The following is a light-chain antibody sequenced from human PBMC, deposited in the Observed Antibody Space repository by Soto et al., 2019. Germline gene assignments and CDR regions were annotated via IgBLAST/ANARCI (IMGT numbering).Light chain of an antibody. CDR1: SGHSSYA. J-gene: IGLJ3*02. CDR2: VNSDGSH. CDR3: QTWGTGIRA. V-gene: IGLV4-69*01. Sequence: QPVLTQSPSASASLGASVKLTCTLSSGHSSYAIAWHQQQPEKGPRYLMNVNSDGSHSKGDGIPDRFSGSSSGAERYLTISSLQSEDEADYYCQTWGTGIRAFGGGTKVTVL.